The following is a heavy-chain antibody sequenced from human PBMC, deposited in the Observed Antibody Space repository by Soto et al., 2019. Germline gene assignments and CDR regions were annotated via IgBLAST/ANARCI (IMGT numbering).Heavy chain of an antibody. D-gene: IGHD6-19*01. CDR1: GGSISFYY. CDR3: ARRYSSGWHDAFDI. CDR2: IYYSGST. J-gene: IGHJ3*02. Sequence: QVQLQESGPGLVKPSETLSLTCTVSGGSISFYYWSWIRQPPGKGLEWIGYIYYSGSTNYNPSLKSRVTRPVYTSKNQSSLQLSSVTAADTAMYYCARRYSSGWHDAFDIWGQGTMVTVSS. V-gene: IGHV4-59*08.